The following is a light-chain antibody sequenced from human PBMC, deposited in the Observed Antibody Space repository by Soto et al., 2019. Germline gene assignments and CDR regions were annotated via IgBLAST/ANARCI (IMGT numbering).Light chain of an antibody. V-gene: IGKV1-5*01. CDR2: DAS. CDR1: QSINSW. CDR3: QQYETYSRT. J-gene: IGKJ1*01. Sequence: IQVNLGPSTLSATVGDRVTITCRASQSINSWLAWYQQKPGKAPKLLIYDASSLKSGVPSRFSGSGSGTEFALTISSLRPDDFAAYYCQQYETYSRTFGQGTKVDIK.